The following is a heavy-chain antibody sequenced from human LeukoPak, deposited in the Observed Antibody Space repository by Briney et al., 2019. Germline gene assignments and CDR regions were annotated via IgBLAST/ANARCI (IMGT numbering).Heavy chain of an antibody. Sequence: SETLSLTCTVSGGSISSYYWSWIRQPPGKGLEWIGYIYYSGSTNYNPSLKSRVTISVDTSKNQFSLKLSSVTAADTAVYYCALDRSQTYYYGSGRLYYFDYWGQGTLVTVSS. V-gene: IGHV4-59*12. CDR1: GGSISSYY. CDR3: ALDRSQTYYYGSGRLYYFDY. CDR2: IYYSGST. J-gene: IGHJ4*02. D-gene: IGHD3-10*01.